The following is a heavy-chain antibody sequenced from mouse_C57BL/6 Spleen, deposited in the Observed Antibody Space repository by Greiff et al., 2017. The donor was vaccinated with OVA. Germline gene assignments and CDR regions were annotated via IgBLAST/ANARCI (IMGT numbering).Heavy chain of an antibody. Sequence: QVQLQQPGAELVMPGASVKLSCKASGYTFTSYWMHWVKQRPGQGLEWIGEIDPSDSYTPYNQQFKGKSPLTVEKSSSTAYMQLSSLTSEDAAVYYCARFSYDDYWGQGTTLTVSS. CDR2: IDPSDSYT. V-gene: IGHV1-69*01. CDR1: GYTFTSYW. J-gene: IGHJ2*01. CDR3: ARFSYDDY. D-gene: IGHD2-12*01.